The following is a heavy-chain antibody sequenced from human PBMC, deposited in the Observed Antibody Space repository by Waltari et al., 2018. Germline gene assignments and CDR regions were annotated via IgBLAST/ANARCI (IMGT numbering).Heavy chain of an antibody. D-gene: IGHD2-15*01. V-gene: IGHV1-8*02. J-gene: IGHJ4*02. CDR2: MKPSTGET. CDR3: ARVGYCSGGSC. Sequence: QVQLVQSVAEVKKPGASVKVSCKASGYSFISYDINWVRQANGQGLEWMGWMKPSTGETGYAQRFKGRVTITSNTSISTAYMELSSLRSEDTAVYFCARVGYCSGGSCWGQGTLVTVSS. CDR1: GYSFISYD.